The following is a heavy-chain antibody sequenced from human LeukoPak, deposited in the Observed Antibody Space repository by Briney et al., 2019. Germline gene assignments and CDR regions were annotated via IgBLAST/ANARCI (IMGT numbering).Heavy chain of an antibody. J-gene: IGHJ5*02. V-gene: IGHV4-34*01. Sequence: SETLSLTCAVYGGSFSGYYWSWIRQPPGKGLEWIGEINHSGSTNYNPSLKSRVTISVDTSKNQFSLKLSSVTAADTAVYYCARGARAARQRNWFDPWGQGTLVTVSS. CDR3: ARGARAARQRNWFDP. CDR1: GGSFSGYY. D-gene: IGHD6-6*01. CDR2: INHSGST.